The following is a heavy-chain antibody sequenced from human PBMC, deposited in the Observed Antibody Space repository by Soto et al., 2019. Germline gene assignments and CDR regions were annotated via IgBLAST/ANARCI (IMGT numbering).Heavy chain of an antibody. CDR1: GGSISSGDYY. V-gene: IGHV4-30-4*01. Sequence: QVQLQEPGPGLVKPSQTLSLTCTVSGGSISSGDYYWSWIRQPPGKGLEWIGYIYYSGSTYYNPSLKSRVTISVDTSKNQFSLKLSSVTAADTAVYYCARDNILGILYGGMDVWGQGTTVIVSS. D-gene: IGHD3-3*01. CDR3: ARDNILGILYGGMDV. CDR2: IYYSGST. J-gene: IGHJ6*02.